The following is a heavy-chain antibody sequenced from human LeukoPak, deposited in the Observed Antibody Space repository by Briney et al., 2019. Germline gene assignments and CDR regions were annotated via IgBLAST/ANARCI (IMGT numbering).Heavy chain of an antibody. CDR2: ISGSGGST. Sequence: GGSLRPSCAASGFTFSSDAMSWVRQAPGKGLEWVSAISGSGGSTYYADSVKGRFTISRDNSKNTLYLQMNSLRAEDTAVYYCAKLTTEPLYYFDYWGQGTLVTVSS. V-gene: IGHV3-23*01. J-gene: IGHJ4*02. D-gene: IGHD3-9*01. CDR1: GFTFSSDA. CDR3: AKLTTEPLYYFDY.